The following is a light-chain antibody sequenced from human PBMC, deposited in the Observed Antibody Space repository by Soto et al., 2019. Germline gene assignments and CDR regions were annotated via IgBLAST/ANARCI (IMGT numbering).Light chain of an antibody. CDR1: QGISSH. Sequence: IRLTQSPSTLSGSEGDRVTITCRASQGISSHLAWYQQKPGKAPKRLIYAASTLQSGVPSRFSGSGSGTEFTLTISSLQPEDVATYYCLQLNTYPWTFGQGTKVDIK. CDR2: AAS. V-gene: IGKV1-9*01. CDR3: LQLNTYPWT. J-gene: IGKJ1*01.